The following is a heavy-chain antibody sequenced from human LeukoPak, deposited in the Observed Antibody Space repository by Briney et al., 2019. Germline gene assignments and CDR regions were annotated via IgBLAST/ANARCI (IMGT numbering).Heavy chain of an antibody. J-gene: IGHJ3*01. D-gene: IGHD2-2*01. V-gene: IGHV1-2*04. CDR1: GYTFTGYY. CDR2: IKPYGGGT. CDR3: AKDIAAIVVVPDEDDACDW. Sequence: ASVKVSCKPSGYTFTGYYMQWVRQAPGQGLEWVGWIKPYGGGTNYAQNIQGWVTLTRDTSTSTAYMEASRLRSDHTAVYFRAKDIAAIVVVPDEDDACDWWEQAIVATASA.